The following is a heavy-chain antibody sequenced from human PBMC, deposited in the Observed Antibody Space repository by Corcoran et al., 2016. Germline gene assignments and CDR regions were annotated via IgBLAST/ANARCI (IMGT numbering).Heavy chain of an antibody. Sequence: QVQLQESGPGLVKPSETLSLTCTVSGYSISSGYYWGWIRQPPGKGLEWIGGIYHSGSTYYNPSLKSRVTISVDTSKNQFSLKLSSVTAADTAVYYCASSNGAFDIWGQGTMVTVSS. CDR2: IYHSGST. D-gene: IGHD3-22*01. V-gene: IGHV4-38-2*02. J-gene: IGHJ3*02. CDR1: GYSISSGYY. CDR3: ASSNGAFDI.